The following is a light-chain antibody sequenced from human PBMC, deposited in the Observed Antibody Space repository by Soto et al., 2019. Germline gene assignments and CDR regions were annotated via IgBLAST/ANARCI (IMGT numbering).Light chain of an antibody. Sequence: EVVVTQSPATLSVSPGERATLSCRASQSVPSTSLAWYQQKPCQAPRLLIYAAFTRHTGISDRFNGSGSGTDFVLTINRLEPEDSAVYFCQQYDGPPLTFGPGTKVDIK. CDR3: QQYDGPPLT. J-gene: IGKJ3*01. V-gene: IGKV3-20*01. CDR2: AAF. CDR1: QSVPSTS.